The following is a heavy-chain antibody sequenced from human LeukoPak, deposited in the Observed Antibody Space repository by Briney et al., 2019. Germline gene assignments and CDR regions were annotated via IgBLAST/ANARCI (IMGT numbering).Heavy chain of an antibody. CDR2: ISRNSRHV. J-gene: IGHJ1*01. V-gene: IGHV3-21*06. CDR3: VRDMSTATTCYLQH. CDR1: GFTFSAYS. D-gene: IGHD4-17*01. Sequence: GGSLRLSCRASGFTFSAYSMNWFRQAPGKGLEWVSSISRNSRHVYYADSVKGRFSISREDADNSVFLQMNGLTAEDTALYYCVRDMSTATTCYLQHWGQGTLVTVSS.